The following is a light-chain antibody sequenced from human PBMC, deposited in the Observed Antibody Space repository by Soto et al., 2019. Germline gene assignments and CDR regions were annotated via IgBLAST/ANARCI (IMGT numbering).Light chain of an antibody. CDR3: CSYAGRSNVV. J-gene: IGLJ2*01. CDR2: EVN. CDR1: SGDVGTYNL. V-gene: IGLV2-23*02. Sequence: QSALTQPASVSGSPGQSITISCTGTSGDVGTYNLVSWYQQHPGRAPKLIIFEVNKRPSGVSNRLSGSKYGNTASLAISGLQADDEADYHCCSYAGRSNVVCGGGTKLTGL.